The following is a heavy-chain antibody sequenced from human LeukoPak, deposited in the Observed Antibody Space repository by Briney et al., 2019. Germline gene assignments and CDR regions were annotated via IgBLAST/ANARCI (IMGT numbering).Heavy chain of an antibody. CDR3: AKDRYSGLNTIDY. V-gene: IGHV3-30*18. D-gene: IGHD6-13*01. Sequence: GGSLRLSCAVSEFTFSTYGMHWVRQAPGKGLEWVAVISYDGSYKFYADSVKGRFTISRDNSKSTTYLQMNSLRSEDTAVYYCAKDRYSGLNTIDYWGQGTLVTVSS. CDR1: EFTFSTYG. J-gene: IGHJ4*02. CDR2: ISYDGSYK.